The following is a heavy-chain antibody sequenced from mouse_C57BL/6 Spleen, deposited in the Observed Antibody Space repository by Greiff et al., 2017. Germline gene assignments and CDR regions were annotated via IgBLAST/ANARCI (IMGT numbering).Heavy chain of an antibody. J-gene: IGHJ4*01. CDR1: GYTFTDYY. Sequence: VQLQQSGAELVKPGASVKISCKASGYTFTDYYINWVQQRPGQGLEWIGKIGPGSGSTYYNEKFKGKATLTADKSSSTAYMQLSSLTSEDSAVYFCAYYYGSSTGYAMDYWGQGTSVTVSS. D-gene: IGHD1-1*01. CDR3: AYYYGSSTGYAMDY. V-gene: IGHV1-77*01. CDR2: IGPGSGST.